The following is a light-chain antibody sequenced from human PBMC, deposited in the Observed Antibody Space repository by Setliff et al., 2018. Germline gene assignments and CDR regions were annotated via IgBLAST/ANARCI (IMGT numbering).Light chain of an antibody. J-gene: IGLJ1*01. CDR2: EVS. CDR1: SSDVGGYNY. V-gene: IGLV2-14*01. CDR3: NSYTSASTGV. Sequence: QSALTQPPSASGSPGQSVTISCTGTSSDVGGYNYVSWYQQQPGKAPKLMIYEVSNRPSGVSNRFSGSKSGNTASPTISGLQAEDEADYYCNSYTSASTGVFGTGTKVTVL.